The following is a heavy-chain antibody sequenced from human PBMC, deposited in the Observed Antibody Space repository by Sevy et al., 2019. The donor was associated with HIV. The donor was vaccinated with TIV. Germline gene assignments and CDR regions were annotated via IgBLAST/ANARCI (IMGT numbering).Heavy chain of an antibody. CDR1: GGSIRSGGYY. D-gene: IGHD6-6*01. CDR2: IYYSGST. V-gene: IGHV4-31*03. J-gene: IGHJ3*02. Sequence: SESLSLTCTVSGGSIRSGGYYWSWIRHHPGKGLEWIGYIYYSGSTYDNPSLKSRVTISVDTSKNHFSLNLTSLTAADTAMYYCARDPITASRGLGAFDIWGQGTMVTVSS. CDR3: ARDPITASRGLGAFDI.